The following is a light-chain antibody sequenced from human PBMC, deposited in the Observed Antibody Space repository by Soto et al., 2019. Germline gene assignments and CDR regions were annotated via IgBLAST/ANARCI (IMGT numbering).Light chain of an antibody. CDR1: QAISSA. CDR3: QQFNSYPLT. Sequence: AIPLTQSPSSLSASVGDRVTITCRASQAISSALAWYQQKPGKAPRLLIYDASNLESGVPSRFSGSGSGTDFTLTISSLQPEDSATYYCQQFNSYPLTVGGGTKVEIK. V-gene: IGKV1-13*02. CDR2: DAS. J-gene: IGKJ4*01.